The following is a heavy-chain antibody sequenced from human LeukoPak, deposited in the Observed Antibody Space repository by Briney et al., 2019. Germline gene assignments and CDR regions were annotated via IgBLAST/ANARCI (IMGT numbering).Heavy chain of an antibody. CDR1: GGTFSNYA. Sequence: GASVKVSCKASGGTFSNYAITWVRQAPGQGLEWMGGIVPIFGTANYAQKFQGRVTITADESTSTAYIELSSLRSEDTAVYYCARDGGTNGDYDYWGQGTLVTVSS. CDR2: IVPIFGTA. D-gene: IGHD4-17*01. J-gene: IGHJ4*02. V-gene: IGHV1-69*01. CDR3: ARDGGTNGDYDY.